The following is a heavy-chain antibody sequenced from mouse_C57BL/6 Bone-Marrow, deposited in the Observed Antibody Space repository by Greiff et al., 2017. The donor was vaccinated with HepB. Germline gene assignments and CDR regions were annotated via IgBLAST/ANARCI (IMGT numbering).Heavy chain of an antibody. J-gene: IGHJ1*03. CDR2: ISNLAYSI. Sequence: EVKLMESGGGLVQPGGSLKLSCAASGFTFSDYGMAWVRQAPRKGPEWVAFISNLAYSIYYADTVTGRFTISRENAKNTLYLEMSSLRSEDTAMYYCARRRSGYFDVWGTGTTVTVSS. V-gene: IGHV5-15*01. CDR1: GFTFSDYG. CDR3: ARRRSGYFDV.